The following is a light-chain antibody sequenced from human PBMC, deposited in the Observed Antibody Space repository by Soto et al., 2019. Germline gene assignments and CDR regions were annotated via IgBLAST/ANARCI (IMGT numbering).Light chain of an antibody. CDR2: AAS. J-gene: IGKJ1*01. V-gene: IGKV1-39*01. CDR3: QQSYSITWT. Sequence: DIRMTQSPSSLSASVGDRVTITCRASQGISTYLNWYQQKPGKAPKLLIYAASSLQSGVPSRFSGSGSETDFTLTISSLQPEDFATYSCQQSYSITWTFGQGTRWIS. CDR1: QGISTY.